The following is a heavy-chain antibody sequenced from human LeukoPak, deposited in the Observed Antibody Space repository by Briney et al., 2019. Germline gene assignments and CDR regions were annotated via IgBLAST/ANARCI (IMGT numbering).Heavy chain of an antibody. J-gene: IGHJ4*02. D-gene: IGHD3-3*01. CDR3: KRNFCTDY. CDR1: GFTFRNYW. CDR2: IKLDGTQK. V-gene: IGHV3-7*01. Sequence: GGSLRLSCAASGFTFRNYWMSWIRQAPGRGLEWVANIKLDGTQKNYIQSVRGRFTISRNNARNFLYLQLSSLRAEDTAVYYCKRNFCTDYWGQGTLVTVSS.